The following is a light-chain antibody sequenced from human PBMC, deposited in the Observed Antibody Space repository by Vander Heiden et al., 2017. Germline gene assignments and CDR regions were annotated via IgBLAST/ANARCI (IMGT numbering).Light chain of an antibody. CDR1: QNLFYPSNNENC. J-gene: IGKJ2*01. CDR2: WAS. CDR3: QQSCSLPLT. V-gene: IGKV4-1*01. Sequence: DIVMTQAPDSLAVSLGERATIYCQSSQNLFYPSNNENCLTLYQQKPGQPPKLLIYWASTRESGVPGRFSGSGSGTDFTLTIHSLQAEDVAVYYCQQSCSLPLTFGQGTKLEI.